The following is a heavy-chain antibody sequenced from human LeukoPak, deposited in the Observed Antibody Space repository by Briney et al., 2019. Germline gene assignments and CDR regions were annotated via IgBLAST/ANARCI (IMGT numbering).Heavy chain of an antibody. CDR1: GYSISSGYY. V-gene: IGHV4-38-2*02. Sequence: SETLSLTCTVSGYSISSGYYWGWIRQPPGKGLEWIGSIYHSGSTYYNPSLKSRVTISVDTSKNQFSLKLSSVTAADTAVYYCARRRDIVVVPAAPPFGYWGQGTLVTISS. CDR3: ARRRDIVVVPAAPPFGY. CDR2: IYHSGST. D-gene: IGHD2-2*01. J-gene: IGHJ4*02.